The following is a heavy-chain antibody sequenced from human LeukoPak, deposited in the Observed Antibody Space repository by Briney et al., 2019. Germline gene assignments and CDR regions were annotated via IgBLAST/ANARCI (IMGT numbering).Heavy chain of an antibody. CDR1: GFTFSSYA. Sequence: PGGSLRLSCAASGFTFSSYATSWVRQAPGKGLEWVSAISGSGGSTYYADSVKGRFTISRDNAKNSLHLQMNSLRAEDTAVYYCARGRGSSFYWGQGTLVTVSS. V-gene: IGHV3-23*01. D-gene: IGHD6-13*01. CDR3: ARGRGSSFY. CDR2: ISGSGGST. J-gene: IGHJ4*02.